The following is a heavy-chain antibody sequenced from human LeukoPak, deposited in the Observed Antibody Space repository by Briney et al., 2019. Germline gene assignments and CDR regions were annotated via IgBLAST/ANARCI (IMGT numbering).Heavy chain of an antibody. D-gene: IGHD5-18*01. CDR2: TYYRSKWYN. V-gene: IGHV6-1*01. Sequence: SQTPSLTCAISGDSVSSNSAAWNWIRQSPSRGLEWLGRTYYRSKWYNDYAVSVKSRITINPDTSKNQFSLQLNSVTPEDTAVYYCARGRNGIQLWSTPYYYYGMDVWGQGTTVTVSS. CDR3: ARGRNGIQLWSTPYYYYGMDV. J-gene: IGHJ6*02. CDR1: GDSVSSNSAA.